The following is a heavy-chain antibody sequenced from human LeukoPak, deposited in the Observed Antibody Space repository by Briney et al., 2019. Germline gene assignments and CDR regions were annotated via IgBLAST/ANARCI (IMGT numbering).Heavy chain of an antibody. V-gene: IGHV1-69*05. D-gene: IGHD4-11*01. CDR2: IIPIFGTA. Sequence: GASVKVSCKASGYTFTSYYMHWVRQAPGQGLEWMGGIIPIFGTANYAQKFQGGVTITTDESTSTAYMELSSLRSEDTAVYYCARAGGTVTTYFDYWGQGTLVTVSS. J-gene: IGHJ4*02. CDR1: GYTFTSYY. CDR3: ARAGGTVTTYFDY.